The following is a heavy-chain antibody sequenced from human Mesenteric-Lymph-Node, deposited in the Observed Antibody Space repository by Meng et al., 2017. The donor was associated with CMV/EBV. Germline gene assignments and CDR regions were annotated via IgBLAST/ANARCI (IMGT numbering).Heavy chain of an antibody. J-gene: IGHJ4*02. V-gene: IGHV4-39*07. Sequence: SETLSLTCTVSGGSISSSSYYWGWIRQPPGKGLEWIGSIYYSGSTYYNPSLKSRVIISVDTSKNQFSLELSSVTAADTAFYYCARRNLYYFDYWGQGTLVTVSS. CDR3: ARRNLYYFDY. CDR1: GGSISSSSYY. CDR2: IYYSGST.